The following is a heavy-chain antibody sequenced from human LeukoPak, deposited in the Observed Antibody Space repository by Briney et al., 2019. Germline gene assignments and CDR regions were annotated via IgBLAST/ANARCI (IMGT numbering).Heavy chain of an antibody. J-gene: IGHJ4*02. CDR1: GFTFSSHA. CDR2: ISGSGGST. Sequence: GGSLRLSCAASGFTFSSHAMSWVRQAPGKGLEWVSAISGSGGSTYSADSVKGRFTISRDNSKNTLYLQMNSLRAEDTAVYYCARSLEAGYSSSWYWGYWGQGTLVTVSS. CDR3: ARSLEAGYSSSWYWGY. D-gene: IGHD6-13*01. V-gene: IGHV3-23*01.